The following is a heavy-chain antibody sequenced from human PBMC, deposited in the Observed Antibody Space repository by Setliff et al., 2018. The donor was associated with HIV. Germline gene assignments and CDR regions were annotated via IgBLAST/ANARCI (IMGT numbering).Heavy chain of an antibody. D-gene: IGHD3-10*01. Sequence: LSLTCTVSDGYISDGDYYWTWIRQPPGKGLEWIGHSYYSGSAHYNASLKSRVTMSVDMSNNQFSLKLRSVTAADTAVYYCARWTYYHASGSYRGKFDYWGQGTLVTV. CDR1: DGYISDGDYY. V-gene: IGHV4-30-4*08. CDR2: SYYSGSA. CDR3: ARWTYYHASGSYRGKFDY. J-gene: IGHJ4*02.